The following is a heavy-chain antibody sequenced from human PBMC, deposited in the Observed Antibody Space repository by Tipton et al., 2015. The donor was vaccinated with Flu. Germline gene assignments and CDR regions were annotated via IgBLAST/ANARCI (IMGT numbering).Heavy chain of an antibody. Sequence: TLSLTCTVSSGSIRSTNYFCAWIRQPPGKRLELIGSIFPSGTTYYNPSLKSRVTISVDTSKSQFSLMLRSVTAADTAVNYCARLSYYDVDLRNFYFDYWGQGALVTVSS. J-gene: IGHJ4*02. CDR1: SGSIRSTNYF. V-gene: IGHV4-39*01. CDR2: IFPSGTT. CDR3: ARLSYYDVDLRNFYFDY. D-gene: IGHD3-10*02.